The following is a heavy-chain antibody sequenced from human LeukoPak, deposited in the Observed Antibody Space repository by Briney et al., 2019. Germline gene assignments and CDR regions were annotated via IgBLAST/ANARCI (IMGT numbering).Heavy chain of an antibody. CDR1: GFTFSTYG. CDR3: ARDNFAKSGYGSGGRYNNWFDP. D-gene: IGHD3-10*01. V-gene: IGHV3-30*02. Sequence: GGSLRLSCAASGFTFSTYGMHWVRQAPGKGLEWVAFIRYDGSNTYYADSVKGRFTISRDNFKNTLYLQMNSLRAEDTAVYYCARDNFAKSGYGSGGRYNNWFDPWGQGTLVTVSS. CDR2: IRYDGSNT. J-gene: IGHJ5*02.